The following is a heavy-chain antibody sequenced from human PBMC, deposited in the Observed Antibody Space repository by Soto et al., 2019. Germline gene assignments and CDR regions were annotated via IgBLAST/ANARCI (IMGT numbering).Heavy chain of an antibody. Sequence: SDTLSVTWSVSGGSISSSGHYWGWIRQPPGKGLEWIGSIYYSGSTYHNPSLKSRVTISVDTSKNQFSLKLKSVTAADTAVYYCARTYSSSWSSWALFDLWGQGTLVTVSS. CDR2: IYYSGST. CDR1: GGSISSSGHY. D-gene: IGHD6-13*01. J-gene: IGHJ4*02. V-gene: IGHV4-39*01. CDR3: ARTYSSSWSSWALFDL.